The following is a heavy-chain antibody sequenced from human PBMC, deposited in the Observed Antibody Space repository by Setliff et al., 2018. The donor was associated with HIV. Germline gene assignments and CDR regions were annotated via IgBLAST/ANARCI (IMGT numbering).Heavy chain of an antibody. J-gene: IGHJ4*02. V-gene: IGHV1-2*02. D-gene: IGHD4-17*01. CDR2: INPKSGGT. Sequence: ASVKVSCKTSGYTFTGYYMHWVRQAPGQGLEWMGWINPKSGGTKYAQKFQAGVTMTRDTSIGTAYMELSRLRSDDTAVYYCARGASSYDYGDYRVLVYWGQGSLGTVS. CDR3: ARGASSYDYGDYRVLVY. CDR1: GYTFTGYY.